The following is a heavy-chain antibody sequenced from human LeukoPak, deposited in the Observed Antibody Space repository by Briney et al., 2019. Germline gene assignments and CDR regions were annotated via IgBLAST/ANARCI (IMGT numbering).Heavy chain of an antibody. D-gene: IGHD2-15*01. CDR2: IKLDGSEK. V-gene: IGHV3-7*01. CDR3: VRDKVSGGKEGSSFEH. CDR1: GFTFSNYR. J-gene: IGHJ4*02. Sequence: GGSLRLSCEASGFTFSNYRMSWVRQAPGKRLERVSTIKLDGSEKYYVDSGKGRFTISRDNPKNSLYLQMNSLRAEDRAVYYCVRDKVSGGKEGSSFEHGGRGPVVTVSS.